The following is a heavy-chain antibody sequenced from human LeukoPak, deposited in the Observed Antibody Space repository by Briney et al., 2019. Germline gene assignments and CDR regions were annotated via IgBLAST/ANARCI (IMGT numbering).Heavy chain of an antibody. CDR3: ARGKGSGWTFDY. V-gene: IGHV4-34*01. CDR1: GGSFSGYY. CDR2: INHSGST. Sequence: SETLSLTCAVYGGSFSGYYWTWIRQPPGKGLEWIGEINHSGSTNYNPSLKSRVTISVDTSKNQFSLTLSSVTAADTAVYYCARGKGSGWTFDYWGQGTLVTVSS. J-gene: IGHJ4*02. D-gene: IGHD6-19*01.